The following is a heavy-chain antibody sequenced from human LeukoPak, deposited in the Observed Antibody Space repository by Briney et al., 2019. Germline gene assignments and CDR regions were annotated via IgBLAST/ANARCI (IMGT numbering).Heavy chain of an antibody. CDR1: GGSISSGDYY. CDR3: ARDYLRSGYYLDALDI. CDR2: IYYSGST. Sequence: PSQTLSLACTVSGGSISSGDYYWSWTRRPPGKGLEWIGYIYYSGSTYYNPSLKSRVTISVDTSKNQFSLKLSSVTAADTAVYYCARDYLRSGYYLDALDIWGQGTMVTVSS. D-gene: IGHD3-22*01. V-gene: IGHV4-30-4*01. J-gene: IGHJ3*02.